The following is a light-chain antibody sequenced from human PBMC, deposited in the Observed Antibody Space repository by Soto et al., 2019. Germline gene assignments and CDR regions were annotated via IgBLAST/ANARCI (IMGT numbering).Light chain of an antibody. CDR2: SNN. Sequence: QSVLTQPPSASGTPGQRVTITCSGSSSNIGSNYVYWYQQLPGTAPKLLIYSNNQRPSGVPERFSGSKSGTSASLAISGLRSEDEADYYCAAWDDSLREVFGTGTKVTVL. V-gene: IGLV1-47*01. CDR1: SSNIGSNY. J-gene: IGLJ1*01. CDR3: AAWDDSLREV.